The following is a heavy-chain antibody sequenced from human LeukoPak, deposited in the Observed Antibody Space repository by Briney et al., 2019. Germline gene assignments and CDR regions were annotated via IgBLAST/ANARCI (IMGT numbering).Heavy chain of an antibody. V-gene: IGHV1-69*13. J-gene: IGHJ6*02. Sequence: ASVKVSCKASGGTFSSYAISWVRQAPGQGLEWMGGIIPIFGTANYAQKFQGRVTITADESTSTAYMELSSLRSEDTAVYYCARDVHEELAAAGTDYGMDVWGPGTTVTVSS. CDR3: ARDVHEELAAAGTDYGMDV. CDR1: GGTFSSYA. D-gene: IGHD6-13*01. CDR2: IIPIFGTA.